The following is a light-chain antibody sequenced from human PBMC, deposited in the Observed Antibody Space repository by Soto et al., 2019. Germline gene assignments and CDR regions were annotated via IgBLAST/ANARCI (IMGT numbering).Light chain of an antibody. J-gene: IGKJ1*01. CDR3: IQFSHFPRT. CDR1: KSLVYSDDNTY. V-gene: IGKV2-24*01. CDR2: QVS. Sequence: VLTQTPLSSPVTLGQPASISCRPSKSLVYSDDNTYLRWLQQRPGQPPRPLIYQVSNRFSGVPDRFSGGGAGTDFTLNISRVEAEDVGFYSCIQFSHFPRTFGQGTKVEIK.